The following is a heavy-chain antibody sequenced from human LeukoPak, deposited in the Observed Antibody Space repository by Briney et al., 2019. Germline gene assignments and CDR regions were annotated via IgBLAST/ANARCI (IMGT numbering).Heavy chain of an antibody. CDR2: ISYDGSNK. CDR3: AKCSSGSYWAGGDY. V-gene: IGHV3-30*18. D-gene: IGHD1-26*01. Sequence: PGRSLRLSCAASGFTFSSYGMHWVRQAPGKGLEWVAVISYDGSNKYYADSVKGRFTISRDNSKNTLYLQMNSLRAEDTAVYNCAKCSSGSYWAGGDYWGQGTLVTVSS. CDR1: GFTFSSYG. J-gene: IGHJ4*02.